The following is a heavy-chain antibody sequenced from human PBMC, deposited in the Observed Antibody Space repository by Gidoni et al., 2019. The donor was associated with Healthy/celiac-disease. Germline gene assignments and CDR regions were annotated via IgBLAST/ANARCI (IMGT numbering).Heavy chain of an antibody. J-gene: IGHJ4*02. CDR3: ARGGRHSSGIDY. CDR1: GGSFSGYY. V-gene: IGHV4-34*01. D-gene: IGHD6-19*01. Sequence: QVQLQQWGAGLLKPSATLSPTCAVYGGSFSGYYWIWIRQPPGKGLEWIGEINHSGSTNYNPSLKSRVTISVDTSKNQFSLKLSSVTAADTAVYYCARGGRHSSGIDYWGQGTLVTVSS. CDR2: INHSGST.